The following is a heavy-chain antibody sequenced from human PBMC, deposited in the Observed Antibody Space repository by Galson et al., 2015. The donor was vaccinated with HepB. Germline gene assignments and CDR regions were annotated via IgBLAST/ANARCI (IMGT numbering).Heavy chain of an antibody. J-gene: IGHJ3*01. Sequence: ETLSLTCSISGDSISNYYYNWIRQPAGKGLEWVGRVYPDGTATYKSSLKSRVTMSLDTSRKHFSLSLSSVTAADTAIYYCARGQWHSPWFDLWGQGTMVTVSS. CDR1: GDSISNYY. D-gene: IGHD6-19*01. CDR3: ARGQWHSPWFDL. CDR2: VYPDGTA. V-gene: IGHV4-4*07.